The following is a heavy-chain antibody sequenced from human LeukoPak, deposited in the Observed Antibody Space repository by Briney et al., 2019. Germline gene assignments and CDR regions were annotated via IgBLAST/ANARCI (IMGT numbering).Heavy chain of an antibody. Sequence: GGTLRLSCAASGFTFSTYAITWVRQGPGKGLEWVSAIRPDGDRTYYANSVRGRFTISRDNSKDTVYLQINGLRVEDTAVYYCAREQSGTRGWYTVDYWGQGTLVTVSS. V-gene: IGHV3-23*01. CDR1: GFTFSTYA. CDR3: AREQSGTRGWYTVDY. J-gene: IGHJ4*02. D-gene: IGHD6-19*01. CDR2: IRPDGDRT.